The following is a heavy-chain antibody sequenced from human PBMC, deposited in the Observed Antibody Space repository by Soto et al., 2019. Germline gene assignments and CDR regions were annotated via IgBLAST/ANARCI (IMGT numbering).Heavy chain of an antibody. CDR3: ARGILSIYYYYSMDV. CDR2: IYSGGST. D-gene: IGHD2-8*02. Sequence: GGSLRLSCAASGFTVSSNYMSWVRQAPGKGLEWVSVIYSGGSTYYADSVKGRFTISRDNSKNTLYLQMNSLRAEDTAVYYCARGILSIYYYYSMDVWGKGTTVAVSS. V-gene: IGHV3-53*01. CDR1: GFTVSSNY. J-gene: IGHJ6*03.